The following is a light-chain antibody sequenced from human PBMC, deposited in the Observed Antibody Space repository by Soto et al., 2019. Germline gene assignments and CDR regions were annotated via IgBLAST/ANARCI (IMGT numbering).Light chain of an antibody. J-gene: IGLJ1*01. Sequence: QSVLTQPASVSASLGQSITISCTGTSSDVGGYNYVSWYQQRPGKAPKLIIFEVSHRPSGVSNRFSGTKSGNTASLTISGLQAEDETDYYCTSYTSSATHVFGTGIKVPVL. CDR1: SSDVGGYNY. V-gene: IGLV2-14*01. CDR3: TSYTSSATHV. CDR2: EVS.